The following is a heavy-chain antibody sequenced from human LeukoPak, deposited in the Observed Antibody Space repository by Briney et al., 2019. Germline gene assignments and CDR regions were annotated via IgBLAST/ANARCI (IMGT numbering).Heavy chain of an antibody. Sequence: PGGSLRLSCVASGFTFSSYSMNWVRQAPGKGLEWVSCITSDSSYIYYADSLKGRFTISRDNAKNSLYLQMNSLRAEDTAVYYCARKYCSGGSCYDAFDIWGQGTMVTVSS. CDR2: ITSDSSYI. J-gene: IGHJ3*02. D-gene: IGHD2-15*01. CDR3: ARKYCSGGSCYDAFDI. CDR1: GFTFSSYS. V-gene: IGHV3-21*01.